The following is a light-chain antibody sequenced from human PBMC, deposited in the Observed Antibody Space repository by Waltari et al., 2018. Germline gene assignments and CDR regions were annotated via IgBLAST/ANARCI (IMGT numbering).Light chain of an antibody. Sequence: QSALTQPASVSGSPGQSITISCTGTSSDVGGYNYVSWYQQHPGKAPKLMIYDVNKRPSGISKRFSGSKSGNTAALTISGLQAEDEADYYCSSYTSSSTWVFGGGTKLTVL. V-gene: IGLV2-14*01. CDR1: SSDVGGYNY. J-gene: IGLJ3*02. CDR2: DVN. CDR3: SSYTSSSTWV.